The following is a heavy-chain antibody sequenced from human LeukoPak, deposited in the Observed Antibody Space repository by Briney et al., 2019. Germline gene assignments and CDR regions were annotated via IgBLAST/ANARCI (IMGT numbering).Heavy chain of an antibody. V-gene: IGHV3-21*01. CDR1: GFTLRSYS. J-gene: IGHJ6*02. CDR3: ARDDYYDSSGYYPYYYYGMDV. Sequence: GGSLRLSCAAPGFTLRSYSMNWFGKAQGKGLKWFSSFISSSGYIYYADSVKGRFTISRDNAKNSLCLQMNSLRAEDTAVYYCARDDYYDSSGYYPYYYYGMDVWGQGTTVTVSS. CDR2: FISSSGYI. D-gene: IGHD3-22*01.